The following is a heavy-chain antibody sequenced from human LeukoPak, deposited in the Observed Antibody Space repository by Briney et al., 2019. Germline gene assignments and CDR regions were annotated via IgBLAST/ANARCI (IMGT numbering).Heavy chain of an antibody. Sequence: ASVKVSCKASGYTFTGYSMHWVRQAPGQGLEWMGWISAYNGNTNYAQKLQGRVTMTTDTSTSTAYMELRSLRSDDTAVYYCAREPPLGGNDYWGQGTLVTVSS. CDR3: AREPPLGGNDY. CDR1: GYTFTGYS. J-gene: IGHJ4*02. CDR2: ISAYNGNT. V-gene: IGHV1-18*04. D-gene: IGHD4-23*01.